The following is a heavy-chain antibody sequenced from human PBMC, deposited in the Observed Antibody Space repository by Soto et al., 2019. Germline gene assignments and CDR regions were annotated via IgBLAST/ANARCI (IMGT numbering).Heavy chain of an antibody. J-gene: IGHJ4*02. CDR1: GGSVTSGNYY. CDR2: ISYSGTT. V-gene: IGHV4-61*01. D-gene: IGHD1-26*01. CDR3: ARAEGAAAY. Sequence: SETLSLTCTVSGGSVTSGNYYWSWIRQPPGKGLEWIGYISYSGTTSYDPSLKSRVTISADTSKNQFSLNLTSVTAADTGVYYCARAEGAAAYWGQGTLVTVSS.